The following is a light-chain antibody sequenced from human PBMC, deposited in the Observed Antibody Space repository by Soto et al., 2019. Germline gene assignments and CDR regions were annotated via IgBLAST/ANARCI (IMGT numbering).Light chain of an antibody. V-gene: IGKV3-20*01. J-gene: IGKJ3*01. CDR2: GAS. Sequence: EFVLTQSPGTLSLSPGERATLSCRASQSVSSGYLAWYQQKPGRAPRLLIYGASSRATGIPDRFSGSGSGTDFTLTISRLEPEDFAVYYCQQYGTSPFTFGPGTKVDIK. CDR3: QQYGTSPFT. CDR1: QSVSSGY.